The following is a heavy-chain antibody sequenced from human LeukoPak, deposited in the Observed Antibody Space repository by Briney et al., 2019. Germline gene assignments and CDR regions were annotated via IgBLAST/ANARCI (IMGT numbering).Heavy chain of an antibody. CDR2: ISGSGGST. J-gene: IGHJ4*02. CDR3: AKPQIYGDYDLTYFDY. CDR1: GFTFSSYA. Sequence: GGSLRLSCAASGFTFSSYAMSWVRQAPGKGLEWVSAISGSGGSTYYADSVKGRFTISRDNSKNTLYLQMNGLRAEDTAVYYCAKPQIYGDYDLTYFDYWGQGTLVTVSS. V-gene: IGHV3-23*01. D-gene: IGHD4-17*01.